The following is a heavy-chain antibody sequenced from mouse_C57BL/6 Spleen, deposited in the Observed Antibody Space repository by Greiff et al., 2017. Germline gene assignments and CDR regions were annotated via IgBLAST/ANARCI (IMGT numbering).Heavy chain of an antibody. J-gene: IGHJ3*01. D-gene: IGHD3-2*02. Sequence: QVQLKQPGAELVRPGTSVKLSCKASGYTFTSYWMHWVKQRPGQGLEWIGVIDPSDSYTNYSQKFKGKATLTVDTSSSTAYMQLSSLTSEDSAVYYCARGSSGYVAYWGQGTLVTVSA. V-gene: IGHV1-59*01. CDR2: IDPSDSYT. CDR1: GYTFTSYW. CDR3: ARGSSGYVAY.